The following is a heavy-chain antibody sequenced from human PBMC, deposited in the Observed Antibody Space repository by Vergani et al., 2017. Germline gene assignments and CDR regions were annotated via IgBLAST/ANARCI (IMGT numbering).Heavy chain of an antibody. D-gene: IGHD2-21*02. V-gene: IGHV4-39*07. CDR2: IYYSGST. J-gene: IGHJ3*02. CDR3: ARNPYCGGDCYSDAFDI. CDR1: GGSISSGDYY. Sequence: QVQLPESGPGLVKPSQTLSLTCTVSGGSISSGDYYWSWIRPTPGKGLEWIGSIYYSGSTYYNPSLESRVTMSVDTSKSQFSLKLSSVTAADTAVYYCARNPYCGGDCYSDAFDIWGQGTMVTVSS.